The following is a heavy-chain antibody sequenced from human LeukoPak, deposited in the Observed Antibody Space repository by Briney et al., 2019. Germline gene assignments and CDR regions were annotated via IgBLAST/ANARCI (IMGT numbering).Heavy chain of an antibody. D-gene: IGHD4-23*01. V-gene: IGHV4-4*07. CDR1: GGSISSYY. CDR3: ARESASYGGNSRYYYYYYMDV. CDR2: IYTSGST. Sequence: SETLSLTCTVSGGSISSYYWSWIRQPAGKGLEWIGRIYTSGSTNYNPSLKSRVTMSVDTSKNQFSLKLSSVTAADTAVYYCARESASYGGNSRYYYYYYMDVWGKGTTVTISS. J-gene: IGHJ6*03.